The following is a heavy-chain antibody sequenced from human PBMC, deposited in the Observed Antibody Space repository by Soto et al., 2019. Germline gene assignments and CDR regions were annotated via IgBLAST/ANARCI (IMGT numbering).Heavy chain of an antibody. CDR2: IIPIFGTA. Sequence: QVQLVQSGAEVKKPGSSVKVSCKASGGTFSSYAISWVRQAPGQGLEWMGGIIPIFGTANYAQKFQGRVTITAEEATSTADMEVSSLRSEDTAGCYCARVHDYGDYAGQGGDCWGQGTRVTGCS. CDR3: ARVHDYGDYAGQGGDC. J-gene: IGHJ4*02. D-gene: IGHD4-17*01. V-gene: IGHV1-69*12. CDR1: GGTFSSYA.